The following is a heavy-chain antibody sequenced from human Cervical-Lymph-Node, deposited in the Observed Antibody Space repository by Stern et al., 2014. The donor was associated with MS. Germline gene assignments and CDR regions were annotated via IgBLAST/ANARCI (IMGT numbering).Heavy chain of an antibody. CDR1: GDSVTNRNW. CDR3: ARRGGQQLIHFDY. CDR2: ISFTGST. J-gene: IGHJ4*02. Sequence: MQLVESGPGLVKPSEILSLTCAVSGDSVTNRNWWSWVRQSPGKGLEWIGEISFTGSTNYNPSLKSRVTMSLDKSNNQFSLTLRSVTAADTAVYYCARRGGQQLIHFDYWGQGVLGTVS. D-gene: IGHD1-1*01. V-gene: IGHV4-4*02.